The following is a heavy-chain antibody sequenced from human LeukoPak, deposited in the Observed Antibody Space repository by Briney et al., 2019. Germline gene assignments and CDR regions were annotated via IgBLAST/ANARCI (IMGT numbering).Heavy chain of an antibody. CDR3: ARDRGRGIAAAGMGYYYYYGMDV. CDR2: ISSSSSTI. V-gene: IGHV3-48*01. J-gene: IGHJ6*02. D-gene: IGHD6-13*01. CDR1: GFTFSSYS. Sequence: PGGSLRLSCAASGFTFSSYSMNWVRQAPGKGLEWVSYISSSSSTIYYADSVKGRFTISRDNAKNSLYLQMNSLRAEDTAVYYCARDRGRGIAAAGMGYYYYYGMDVWGQGTTVTVSS.